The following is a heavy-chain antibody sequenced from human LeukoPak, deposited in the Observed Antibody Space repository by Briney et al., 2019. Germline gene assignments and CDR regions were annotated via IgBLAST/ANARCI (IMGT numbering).Heavy chain of an antibody. CDR3: AKTRMWLREFDY. CDR2: INDNGGST. D-gene: IGHD5-12*01. J-gene: IGHJ4*02. Sequence: GGSLRLSCAASGFPFSRYGMNWVRQAPGKGLEWVSSINDNGGSTYYADSVKGRFTIPRDNSKNTLHLQMNSLRAEDTAVYYCAKTRMWLREFDYWGQGTLVTVSS. V-gene: IGHV3-23*01. CDR1: GFPFSRYG.